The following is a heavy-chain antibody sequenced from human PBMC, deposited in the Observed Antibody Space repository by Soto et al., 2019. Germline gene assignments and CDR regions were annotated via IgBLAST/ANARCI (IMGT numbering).Heavy chain of an antibody. Sequence: CLRLSCAASGFTFSSYSMNWVRQAPGKGLEWVSSISSSSSYIYYADSVKGRFTISRDNAKNSLYLQMNSLRAEDTAVYYCASGSGRPHNWFDPWGQGTLVTVSS. CDR1: GFTFSSYS. V-gene: IGHV3-21*01. D-gene: IGHD3-10*01. CDR2: ISSSSSYI. J-gene: IGHJ5*02. CDR3: ASGSGRPHNWFDP.